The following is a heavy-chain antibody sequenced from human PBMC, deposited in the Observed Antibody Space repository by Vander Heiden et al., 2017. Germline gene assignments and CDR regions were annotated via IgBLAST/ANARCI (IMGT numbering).Heavy chain of an antibody. D-gene: IGHD5-18*01. CDR3: ARDRRLKGYSYGYTFDY. CDR1: GFTFSSYA. Sequence: QVQLLESGGGVVQPGRSLRLSCAASGFTFSSYAMHWVRQAPGKGLEWVAVISYDGSNKYYADSVKGRFTISRDNSKNTLYLQMNSLRAEDTAVYYCARDRRLKGYSYGYTFDYWGQGTLVTVSS. V-gene: IGHV3-30-3*01. CDR2: ISYDGSNK. J-gene: IGHJ4*02.